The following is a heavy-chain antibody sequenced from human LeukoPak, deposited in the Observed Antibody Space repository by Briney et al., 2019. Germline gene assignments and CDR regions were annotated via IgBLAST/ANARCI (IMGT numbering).Heavy chain of an antibody. CDR2: ISYDGSNK. Sequence: PGGSLRLSCAASGFTFSSYAMHWVRQAPGKGLEWVAVISYDGSNKYYADSVKGRFTISRDNSKNTLYLQMNSLRAEDTAVYYCASDFGSCWAKYYFDYWGQGTLVTVSS. J-gene: IGHJ4*02. CDR3: ASDFGSCWAKYYFDY. V-gene: IGHV3-30*01. D-gene: IGHD2-15*01. CDR1: GFTFSSYA.